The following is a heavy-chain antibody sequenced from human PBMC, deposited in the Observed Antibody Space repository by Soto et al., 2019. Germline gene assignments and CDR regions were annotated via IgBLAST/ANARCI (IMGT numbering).Heavy chain of an antibody. V-gene: IGHV3-49*03. Sequence: EVQLVESGGGLVQPGRSLRLSCTASGFTFGDYAMSWFRQAPGKGLEWVGFIRSKAYGGTTEYAASVKGRFTISRDDSKSIAYLQMNSLKTEASAVYYCTSRGYCSGGSCYGVAYYYYYMDVWGKGTTVTVSS. J-gene: IGHJ6*03. CDR3: TSRGYCSGGSCYGVAYYYYYMDV. CDR2: IRSKAYGGTT. D-gene: IGHD2-15*01. CDR1: GFTFGDYA.